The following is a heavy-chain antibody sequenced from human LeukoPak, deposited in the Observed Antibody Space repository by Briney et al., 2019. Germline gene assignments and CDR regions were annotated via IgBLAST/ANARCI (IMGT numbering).Heavy chain of an antibody. V-gene: IGHV4-34*01. D-gene: IGHD6-13*01. CDR3: ARLRRIAAAGKSYYYYYMDV. J-gene: IGHJ6*03. Sequence: PSETLSLTCAVYGGSFSGYYWSWIRQPPGKGLEWIGEINHSGSTNYNPSLKSRVTISVDTSKNQFSLKLSSVTAADTAVYYCARLRRIAAAGKSYYYYYMDVWGKGTTVTISS. CDR2: INHSGST. CDR1: GGSFSGYY.